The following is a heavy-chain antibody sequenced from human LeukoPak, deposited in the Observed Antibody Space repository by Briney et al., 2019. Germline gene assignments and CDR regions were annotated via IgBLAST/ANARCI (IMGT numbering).Heavy chain of an antibody. V-gene: IGHV4-4*08. CDR1: GGSISRYY. Sequence: SETLSLTCTVSGGSISRYYWSWIRQPPGKGLEWIGRIYTSGSTEYNPSLKSRVTISVDTSKNQFSLKLSSVTAADTAMYYCARSPYGTSSSDYWGQGTLVTVSS. D-gene: IGHD6-6*01. CDR2: IYTSGST. J-gene: IGHJ4*02. CDR3: ARSPYGTSSSDY.